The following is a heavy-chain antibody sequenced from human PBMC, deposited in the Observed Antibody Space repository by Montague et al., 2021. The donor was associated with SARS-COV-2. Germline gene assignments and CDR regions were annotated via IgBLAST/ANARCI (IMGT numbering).Heavy chain of an antibody. J-gene: IGHJ5*02. CDR1: GFTFSSYW. CDR3: ARHTHCSSTSCYEIWWFDP. Sequence: SLRLSCAASGFTFSSYWMHWVRQAPGKGLVWVSRINSDGSSTSYADSVKGRFTIPRDNAKNTLYLQMNSLRAEDTAVYYCARHTHCSSTSCYEIWWFDPWGQGTLVTVSS. V-gene: IGHV3-74*01. CDR2: INSDGSST. D-gene: IGHD2-2*01.